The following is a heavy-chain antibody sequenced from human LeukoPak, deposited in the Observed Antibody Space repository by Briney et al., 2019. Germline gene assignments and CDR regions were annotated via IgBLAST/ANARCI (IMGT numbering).Heavy chain of an antibody. CDR2: INHSGST. CDR3: ASWETDYGGNDAFDI. D-gene: IGHD4-23*01. Sequence: SESPSLTCAVYGGSFSGYYWSWIRQPPGKGLEWIGEINHSGSTNYNPSLKSRVTISVDTSKNQFSLKLSSVTAADTAVYYCASWETDYGGNDAFDIWGQGTMVTVSS. J-gene: IGHJ3*02. V-gene: IGHV4-34*01. CDR1: GGSFSGYY.